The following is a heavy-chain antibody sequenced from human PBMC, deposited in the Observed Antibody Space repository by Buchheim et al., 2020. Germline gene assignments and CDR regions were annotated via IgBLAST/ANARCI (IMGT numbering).Heavy chain of an antibody. J-gene: IGHJ4*02. D-gene: IGHD2-2*01. V-gene: IGHV4-61*02. CDR3: AIGPYCSSTSCYPGADY. Sequence: QVQLQESGPGLVKPSQTLSLTCTVSGGSISSGSYYWSWIRQPAGKGLEWIGRIYTSGSTNYNPSLKSRVTISVNTSKKQFSLKLSSVTAADTAVYYCAIGPYCSSTSCYPGADYWGQGTL. CDR1: GGSISSGSYY. CDR2: IYTSGST.